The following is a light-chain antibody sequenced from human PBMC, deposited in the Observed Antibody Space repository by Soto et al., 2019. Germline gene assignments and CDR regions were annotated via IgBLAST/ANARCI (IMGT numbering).Light chain of an antibody. Sequence: DIQMTQSPSTLSASVGDRVTITCRASQSISSWLAWYQQKPGKAPKLLIYKASSLESGVPSRFSGSGSGTEFSLTISSLQADDFATYYCQQYNSYSFWTFGQGTKVEIK. J-gene: IGKJ1*01. CDR1: QSISSW. CDR3: QQYNSYSFWT. V-gene: IGKV1-5*03. CDR2: KAS.